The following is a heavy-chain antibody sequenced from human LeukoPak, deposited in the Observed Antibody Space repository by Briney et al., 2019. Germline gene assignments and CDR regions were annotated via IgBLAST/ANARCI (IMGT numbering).Heavy chain of an antibody. V-gene: IGHV4-4*09. J-gene: IGHJ4*02. CDR1: AGSIGNYY. Sequence: SETLSLTCSVSAGSIGNYYRSWIRQPPGKGLEWIGYFYTTGGTNYNPSLRSRVTMSLDTSNNQFSLRLTSVTAADTAVYYCARHVKNYYPNYWGQGILVTVSS. CDR2: FYTTGGT. D-gene: IGHD1-26*01. CDR3: ARHVKNYYPNY.